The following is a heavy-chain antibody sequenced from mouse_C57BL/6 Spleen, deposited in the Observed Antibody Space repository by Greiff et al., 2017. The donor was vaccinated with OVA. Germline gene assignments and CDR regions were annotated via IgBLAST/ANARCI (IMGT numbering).Heavy chain of an antibody. CDR1: GYSITSGYY. Sequence: DVKLEESGPGLVKPSQSLSLTCSVTGYSITSGYYWNWIRQFPGNKLEWMGYISYDGSNNYNPSLKNRISITRDTSKNQFFLKLNSVTTEDTATYYCATNYDYDWFAYWGQGTLVTVSA. CDR3: ATNYDYDWFAY. D-gene: IGHD2-4*01. J-gene: IGHJ3*01. V-gene: IGHV3-6*01. CDR2: ISYDGSN.